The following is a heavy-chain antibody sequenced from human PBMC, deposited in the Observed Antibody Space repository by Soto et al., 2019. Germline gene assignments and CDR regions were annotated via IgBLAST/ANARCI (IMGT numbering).Heavy chain of an antibody. V-gene: IGHV4-31*03. CDR1: GGSVSSDGSY. CDR3: ARLRRVHDSSGYYRLYFDY. D-gene: IGHD3-22*01. J-gene: IGHJ4*02. CDR2: IYHSGTT. Sequence: PSETLSLTCSVSGGSVSSDGSYWAWIRQHPGEGLEWIGHIYHSGTTYYSPSLQSRLIISVDTSKNQFALRLSPVTAADTALYFCARLRRVHDSSGYYRLYFDYWGQGTLVTVSS.